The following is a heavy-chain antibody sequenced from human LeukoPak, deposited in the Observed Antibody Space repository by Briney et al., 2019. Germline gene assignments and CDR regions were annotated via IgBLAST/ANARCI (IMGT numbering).Heavy chain of an antibody. J-gene: IGHJ4*02. CDR2: IRYDGSNQ. D-gene: IGHD2-15*01. CDR3: AKDGGAFDVDY. Sequence: HPGGSLILSCATSGFSFSTYGMHWVRQAPGKGLEWVAFIRYDGSNQYYAASVKGRFTISRDSSKNTLYLQMNSLRPEDTAVYSCAKDGGAFDVDYWGQGTLVTVSS. CDR1: GFSFSTYG. V-gene: IGHV3-30*02.